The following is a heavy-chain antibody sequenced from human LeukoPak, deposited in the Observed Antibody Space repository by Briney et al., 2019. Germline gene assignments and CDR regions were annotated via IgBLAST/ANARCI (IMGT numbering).Heavy chain of an antibody. V-gene: IGHV3-21*01. D-gene: IGHD2-21*02. CDR2: ISSSSSYI. CDR3: ARALGVMTATHFDY. J-gene: IGHJ4*02. Sequence: GGSLRLSCAASGFTFSSYSMNWVRQAPGKGLEWVSSISSSSSYIYYADSVMGRFTISRDNAKNSLYLQMDSLTAEDTAIYYCARALGVMTATHFDYWGQGTLVTVSS. CDR1: GFTFSSYS.